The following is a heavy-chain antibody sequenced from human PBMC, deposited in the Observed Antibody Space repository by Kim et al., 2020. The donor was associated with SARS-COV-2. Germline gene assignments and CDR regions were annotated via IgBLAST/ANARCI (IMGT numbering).Heavy chain of an antibody. Sequence: ASVKVSCKASGYTFTGYYMHWVRQAPGQGLEWMGRINPNSGGTNYAQKFQGRVTMTKDTSISTAYMELSRLRSDDTAVYYCARVRLGETYPITFGGDPHGMDVWGQGTTVTVSS. CDR1: GYTFTGYY. V-gene: IGHV1-2*06. J-gene: IGHJ6*02. CDR3: ARVRLGETYPITFGGDPHGMDV. CDR2: INPNSGGT. D-gene: IGHD3-16*01.